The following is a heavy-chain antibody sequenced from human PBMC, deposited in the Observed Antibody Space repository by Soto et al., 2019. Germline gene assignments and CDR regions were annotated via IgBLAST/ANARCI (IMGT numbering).Heavy chain of an antibody. CDR3: TRATMGTLDY. J-gene: IGHJ4*02. CDR2: INPDGSVI. CDR1: GFRFSTSW. D-gene: IGHD7-27*01. Sequence: EVQLVESGGGLVQPGGSLRLSCAASGFRFSTSWMYWVRQAPGMGPVWASRINPDGSVINYEDSVKGRFTISRDNAKNTLYLQMSSLRAEDTAVYYCTRATMGTLDYWGQGTLVTVSS. V-gene: IGHV3-74*01.